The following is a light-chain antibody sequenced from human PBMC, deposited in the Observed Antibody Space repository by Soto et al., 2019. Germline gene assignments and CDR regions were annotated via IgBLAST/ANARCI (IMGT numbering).Light chain of an antibody. CDR1: QDISSL. V-gene: IGKV1-9*01. Sequence: IQMTQSPSTLSASVGDRVTITCRASQDISSLLAWYQQKPGKAPKLLIYAASTLQNGVPSRFSGSGSGTDFTLTVSSLEPEEFALYYCQQRSNWPPEITFGQGTRLEIK. CDR2: AAS. J-gene: IGKJ5*01. CDR3: QQRSNWPPEIT.